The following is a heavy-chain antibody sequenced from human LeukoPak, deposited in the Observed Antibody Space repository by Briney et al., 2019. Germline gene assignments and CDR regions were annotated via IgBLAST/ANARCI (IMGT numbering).Heavy chain of an antibody. D-gene: IGHD2-21*01. CDR1: GFTFSSYA. Sequence: QPGGSLRLSCAASGFTFSSYAMSWVRQAPGKGLEWVSAISGSGGSTYYADSVKGRFTISRDNSKNTLYLQMNSLRAEDTAVYYCAKDIVVVIAITDHDAFDVWGQGTMVTVSS. V-gene: IGHV3-23*01. CDR2: ISGSGGST. J-gene: IGHJ3*01. CDR3: AKDIVVVIAITDHDAFDV.